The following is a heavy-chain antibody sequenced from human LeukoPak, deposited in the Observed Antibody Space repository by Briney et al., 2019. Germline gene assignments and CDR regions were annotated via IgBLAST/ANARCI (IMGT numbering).Heavy chain of an antibody. CDR2: INPSGGST. D-gene: IGHD6-13*01. V-gene: IGHV1-46*01. CDR1: GYTFTSYY. CDR3: ARDRIAAAGWDDAFDI. Sequence: ASAKVSCKASGYTFTSYYMHWVRQAPGQGLEWMGIINPSGGSTSYAQKFQGRVTMTRDTSTSTVYMELSSLRSEDTAVYYCARDRIAAAGWDDAFDIWGQGTMVTVSS. J-gene: IGHJ3*02.